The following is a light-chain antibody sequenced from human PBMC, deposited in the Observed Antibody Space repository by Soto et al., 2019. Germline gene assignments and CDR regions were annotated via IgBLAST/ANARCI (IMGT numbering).Light chain of an antibody. CDR3: QQSHSFPPT. V-gene: IGKV1-12*01. CDR2: GAS. CDR1: QDITRW. Sequence: DIQMTQSPSSVSASVGDRVTITCRASQDITRWLAWYQQRPGKAPKLLIYGASSLQSGVPSRLSGSGSGTEFTLTISSLQPEDFATYYCQQSHSFPPTFGGGTEV. J-gene: IGKJ4*01.